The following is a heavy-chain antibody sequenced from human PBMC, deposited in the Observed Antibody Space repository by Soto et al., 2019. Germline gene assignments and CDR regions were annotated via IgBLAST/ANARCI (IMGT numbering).Heavy chain of an antibody. CDR2: IYHSGST. V-gene: IGHV4-30-2*01. CDR3: ARGRNYYGSGRYYSFDY. J-gene: IGHJ4*02. CDR1: GGSISSGGYS. Sequence: PSETLSLTCAGSGGSISSGGYSWSWIRQPPGKSLERIGYIYHSGSTYYNPSLKSRVTISVDRSKNQFSLKLSSVTAADTAVYYCARGRNYYGSGRYYSFDYWGRGTLVT. D-gene: IGHD3-10*01.